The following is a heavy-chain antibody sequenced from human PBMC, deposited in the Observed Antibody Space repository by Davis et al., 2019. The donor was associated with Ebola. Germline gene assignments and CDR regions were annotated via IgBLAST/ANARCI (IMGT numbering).Heavy chain of an antibody. CDR2: INSDGSST. J-gene: IGHJ4*02. CDR3: AREGYYYGSGSYPLDY. CDR1: GFTFSSYW. V-gene: IGHV3-74*01. D-gene: IGHD3-10*01. Sequence: PGGSLRLSCAASGFTFSSYWMHWVRQAPGKGLVWVSRINSDGSSTSYADSVKGRFTISRDNAKNTLYLQMNSLRAEDTAVYYCAREGYYYGSGSYPLDYWGQGTLVTVSS.